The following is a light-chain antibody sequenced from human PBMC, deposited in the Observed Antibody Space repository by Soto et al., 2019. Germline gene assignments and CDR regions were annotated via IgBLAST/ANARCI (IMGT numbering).Light chain of an antibody. Sequence: DIQMTQSPSTLSASVGDRVTITCRASQSISTWLAWYQQKPGKAPKLLIYRASSLKSGVPSRFSGGGSGTEFTLTISSLQPDDFATYYCQQYNSYSSITFGQG. CDR3: QQYNSYSSIT. V-gene: IGKV1-5*03. J-gene: IGKJ5*01. CDR1: QSISTW. CDR2: RAS.